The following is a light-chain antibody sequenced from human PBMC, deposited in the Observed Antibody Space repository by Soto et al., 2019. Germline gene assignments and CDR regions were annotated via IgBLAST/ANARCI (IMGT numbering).Light chain of an antibody. J-gene: IGLJ2*01. V-gene: IGLV1-44*01. CDR3: AVWDDNLEGV. CDR1: RSNIGGNA. Sequence: QSVLTQPPSMSGTPGQRVTISCSGSRSNIGGNAVTGYQQVPGTAPKHLIYANDQRPSGVSDRFAGSKSATSASLAISGLQSEEEADDYGAVWDDNLEGVVGGGTQRTGL. CDR2: AND.